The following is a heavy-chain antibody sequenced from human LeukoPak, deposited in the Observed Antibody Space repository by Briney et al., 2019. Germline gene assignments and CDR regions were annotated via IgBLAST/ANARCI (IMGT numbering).Heavy chain of an antibody. CDR1: GYTFTGYY. V-gene: IGHV1-46*01. J-gene: IGHJ4*02. D-gene: IGHD6-19*01. Sequence: GASVKVSCKASGYTFTGYYMHWVRQAPGQGLEWMGIINPSGGSRSYAQKFQGRVTMTRDMSTSTVYMELSSLRAEDTAVYYCARTASAGTLGGVDGYWGQGTLVTVSS. CDR2: INPSGGSR. CDR3: ARTASAGTLGGVDGY.